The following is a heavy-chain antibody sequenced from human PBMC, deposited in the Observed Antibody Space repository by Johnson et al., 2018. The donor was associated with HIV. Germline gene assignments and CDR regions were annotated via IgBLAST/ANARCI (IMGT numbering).Heavy chain of an antibody. CDR2: ISYDGSNK. CDR3: AKDREPANYDAFDI. Sequence: QVQLVESGGGVVQPGRSLRLSCAASGFTFSSYAMHWVRQAPGKGLEWVAFISYDGSNKHYAHSVKGRYSISRDNTKDTLSLQMNSLRVEDTAVYYCAKDREPANYDAFDIWDQWTVVTVSS. D-gene: IGHD1-26*01. V-gene: IGHV3-30*04. CDR1: GFTFSSYA. J-gene: IGHJ3*02.